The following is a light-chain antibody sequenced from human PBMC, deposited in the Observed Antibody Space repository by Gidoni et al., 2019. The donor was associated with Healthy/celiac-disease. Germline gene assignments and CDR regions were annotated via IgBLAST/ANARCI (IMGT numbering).Light chain of an antibody. V-gene: IGKV3-15*01. CDR1: QSVSSN. CDR2: GAS. Sequence: EIVMTQSPPTLSVSPGERATLSCRASQSVSSNLAWYQQKPGQAPRLLIYGASTRATGIPARFSGSGSGTEFTLTISSLQSEDFAVYYCQQYNNWPPVLTFGGGTKVEIK. J-gene: IGKJ4*01. CDR3: QQYNNWPPVLT.